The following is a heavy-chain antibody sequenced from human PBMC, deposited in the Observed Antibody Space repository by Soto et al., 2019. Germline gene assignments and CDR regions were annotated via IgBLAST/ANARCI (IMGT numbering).Heavy chain of an antibody. V-gene: IGHV4-28*01. J-gene: IGHJ4*02. D-gene: IGHD2-15*01. CDR2: IYYTGST. Sequence: SETLSLTSVVSGFSINSNNWSCWIRQPPGKGLEWIGDIYYTGSTFYSPSLKNRVTMSVDSAKGQFSLKLSSVIAVDTAVYYFSRKQRNPATFCNWCQGALVTVYS. CDR1: GFSINSNNW. CDR3: SRKQRNPATFCN.